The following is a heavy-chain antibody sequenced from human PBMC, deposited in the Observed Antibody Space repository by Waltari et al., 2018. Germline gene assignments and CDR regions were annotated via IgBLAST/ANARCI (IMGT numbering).Heavy chain of an antibody. D-gene: IGHD6-19*01. J-gene: IGHJ4*02. CDR2: SNNCGGT. CDR3: AGQRQWLVPLGD. V-gene: IGHV4-34*01. Sequence: QVQLQPWGAGLLKPSDTLSLTCAVYGGSFSGYYWTWIRQPPGKGLAWIGESNNCGGTIYNPSLTRRVTISVDTTKNQCVPMLGSVTAAATAVCCCAGQRQWLVPLGDWGQGTLVTVSS. CDR1: GGSFSGYY.